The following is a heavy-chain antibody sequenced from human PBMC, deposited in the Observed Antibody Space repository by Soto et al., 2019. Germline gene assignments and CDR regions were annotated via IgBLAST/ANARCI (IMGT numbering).Heavy chain of an antibody. V-gene: IGHV4-31*03. J-gene: IGHJ6*02. CDR3: ARRGSSSSNYYYYYGLDV. D-gene: IGHD6-13*01. CDR1: GGSISSGGYY. Sequence: SETLSLTCTVSGGSISSGGYYWSWIRQHPGKGLEWIGYIYYSGSTYYNPSLKSRVTISVDTSKNQFSLKLSSVTAADTAVYYCARRGSSSSNYYYYYGLDVWGQGTTVTVSS. CDR2: IYYSGST.